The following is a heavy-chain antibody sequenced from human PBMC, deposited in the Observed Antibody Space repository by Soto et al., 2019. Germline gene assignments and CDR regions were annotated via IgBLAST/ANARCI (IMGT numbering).Heavy chain of an antibody. D-gene: IGHD3-10*01. J-gene: IGHJ4*02. V-gene: IGHV3-33*08. CDR2: IFYDGRNK. CDR1: GFTFRSYG. Sequence: PGGSLRLSCAASGFTFRSYGMHWVRQAPGKGLEWVAGIFYDGRNKYYADSVKGRFTISRDNSMNTVNLQMNSLRAEDTAVYYCARDQNNYGSGSYSDYWGQGTLVTVSS. CDR3: ARDQNNYGSGSYSDY.